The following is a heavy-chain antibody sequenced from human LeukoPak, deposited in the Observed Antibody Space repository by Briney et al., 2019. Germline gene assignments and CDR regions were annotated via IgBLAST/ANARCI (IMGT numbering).Heavy chain of an antibody. D-gene: IGHD5-18*01. CDR3: ARGVSYGSLYYFDY. CDR2: IGTAGDP. V-gene: IGHV3-13*05. CDR1: GFTFSSYD. J-gene: IGHJ4*02. Sequence: TGGSLRLSCAASGFTFSSYDMHWVPQATGKGLEWFSSIGTAGDPYYPGSVKGRFTISRENAKNSLYLQMNSLRAGDTAVYYCARGVSYGSLYYFDYWGQGTLVTVSS.